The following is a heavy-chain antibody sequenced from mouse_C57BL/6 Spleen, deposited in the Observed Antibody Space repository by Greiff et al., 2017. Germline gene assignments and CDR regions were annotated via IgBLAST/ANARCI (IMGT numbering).Heavy chain of an antibody. V-gene: IGHV3-6*01. CDR3: AREEYYGSSYEDY. Sequence: EVKLQESGPGLVKPSQSLSLTCSVTGYSITSGYYWNWIRQFPGNKLEWMGYISYDGSNNYNPSLKNRISITRDTSKNQFFLKLNSVTTEDTATYYCAREEYYGSSYEDYWGQGTSVTVSS. CDR2: ISYDGSN. D-gene: IGHD1-1*01. J-gene: IGHJ4*01. CDR1: GYSITSGYY.